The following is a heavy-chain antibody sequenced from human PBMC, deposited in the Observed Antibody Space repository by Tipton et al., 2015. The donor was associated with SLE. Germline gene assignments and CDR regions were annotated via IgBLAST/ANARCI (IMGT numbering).Heavy chain of an antibody. CDR2: ISYDGSNK. J-gene: IGHJ4*02. V-gene: IGHV3-30*14. CDR1: GFTFSSYA. Sequence: SLRLSCAASGFTFSSYAMHWVRQAPGKGLEWVAVISYDGSNKYYADSVKGRFTMSRDNSKNTLYLQMNSLRPEDTAVYYCATDQGDYWGQGTLVTVSS. CDR3: ATDQGDY.